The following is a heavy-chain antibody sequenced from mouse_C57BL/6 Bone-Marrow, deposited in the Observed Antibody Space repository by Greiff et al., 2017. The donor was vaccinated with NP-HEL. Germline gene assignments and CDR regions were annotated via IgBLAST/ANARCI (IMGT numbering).Heavy chain of an antibody. CDR3: ARDGYSPFDY. D-gene: IGHD2-3*01. CDR1: GYAFTNYL. CDR2: INPGSGGT. V-gene: IGHV1-54*01. J-gene: IGHJ2*01. Sequence: QVQLQQSGAELVRPGTSVKVSCKASGYAFTNYLIEWVKQRPGQGLEWIGVINPGSGGTNYNEKFQGKATLTADKSSSTAYMQLSSLTSEDSAVYFCARDGYSPFDYWGQGTTLTVSS.